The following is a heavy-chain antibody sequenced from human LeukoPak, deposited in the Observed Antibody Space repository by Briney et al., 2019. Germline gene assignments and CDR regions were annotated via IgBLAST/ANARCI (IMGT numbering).Heavy chain of an antibody. V-gene: IGHV4-39*01. Sequence: SETLSLTCTVSGGSIGSSSYYWGWIRQPPGKGLEWIGSIYYSGSTYYNPSLKSRVTISVDTSKNQFSLKLSSVTAADTAVYYCARPYGDYESWFDPWGQGTLVTVSS. CDR3: ARPYGDYESWFDP. D-gene: IGHD4-17*01. CDR1: GGSIGSSSYY. J-gene: IGHJ5*02. CDR2: IYYSGST.